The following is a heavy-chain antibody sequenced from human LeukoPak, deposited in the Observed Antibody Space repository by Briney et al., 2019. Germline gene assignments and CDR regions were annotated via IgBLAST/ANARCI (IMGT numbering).Heavy chain of an antibody. CDR1: GGSISSGSYY. J-gene: IGHJ4*02. D-gene: IGHD1-26*01. Sequence: PSQTLSLTCTVSGGSISSGSYYWSWIRQPAGKGLEWIGRIYTSGSTNYNPSLKSRVTISVDTSKNQFSLKLSSVTAADTAVYYCARDRKWELPDWGQGTLVTVSS. CDR3: ARDRKWELPD. CDR2: IYTSGST. V-gene: IGHV4-61*02.